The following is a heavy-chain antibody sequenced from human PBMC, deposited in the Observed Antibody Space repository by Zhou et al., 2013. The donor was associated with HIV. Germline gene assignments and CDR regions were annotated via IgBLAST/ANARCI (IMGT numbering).Heavy chain of an antibody. Sequence: QVQLVQSGTEMKKPGASVKVSCKASGYTLRKVSMHWVRHAPGKGLEYMGGFNPEKGERIYAPQFQRRFTMTEDTSTDTAFMELNRLTSEDTAVYYCARESGVSAALENLGYYHYYMDVWGKGTTVTVSS. CDR1: GYTLRKVS. CDR3: ARESGVSAALENLGYYHYYMDV. CDR2: FNPEKGER. V-gene: IGHV1-24*01. D-gene: IGHD2-2*01. J-gene: IGHJ6*03.